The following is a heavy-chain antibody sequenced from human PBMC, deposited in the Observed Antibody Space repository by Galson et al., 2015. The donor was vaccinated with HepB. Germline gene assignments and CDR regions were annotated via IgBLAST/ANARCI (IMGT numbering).Heavy chain of an antibody. CDR1: GGSISSYY. CDR3: ARRLGSLWFGETIWADAFDI. V-gene: IGHV4-59*08. D-gene: IGHD3-10*01. J-gene: IGHJ3*02. Sequence: ETLSLTCTVSGGSISSYYWSWIRQPPGKGLEWIGYIYYSGSTNYNPSLKSRVTISVDTSKNQFSLKLSSVTAADTAVYYCARRLGSLWFGETIWADAFDIWGQGTMVTVSS. CDR2: IYYSGST.